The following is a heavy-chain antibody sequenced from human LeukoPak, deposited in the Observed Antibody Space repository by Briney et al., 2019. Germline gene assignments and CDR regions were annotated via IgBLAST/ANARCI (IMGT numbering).Heavy chain of an antibody. D-gene: IGHD2-2*01. J-gene: IGHJ5*02. CDR3: ARSHCSSTSCLNWFDP. Sequence: GAALEISFKGSGNRFTSYWIGWGRPMPGKGVEWRGIIYPGVSDTRYSPSFQGQVTISADKSISTAYLQWSSLKASDTAMYYCARSHCSSTSCLNWFDPWGQGTLVTVSS. CDR2: IYPGVSDT. V-gene: IGHV5-51*01. CDR1: GNRFTSYW.